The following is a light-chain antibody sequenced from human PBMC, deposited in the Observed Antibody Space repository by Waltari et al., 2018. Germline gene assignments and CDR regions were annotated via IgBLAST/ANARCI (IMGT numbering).Light chain of an antibody. CDR2: AAS. J-gene: IGKJ3*01. CDR1: QGISSY. Sequence: DIQMTQSPSSLSASVGDRVSITCRASQGISSYLNWYQQKPWKAPKLLIYAASSLQSGVPSRFSGSGSETDITLTITSLQPEDFATYYCQESYSTPFTFGPGTKVAIK. V-gene: IGKV1-39*01. CDR3: QESYSTPFT.